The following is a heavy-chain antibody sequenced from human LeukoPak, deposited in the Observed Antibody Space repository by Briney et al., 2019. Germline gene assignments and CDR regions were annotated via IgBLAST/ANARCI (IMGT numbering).Heavy chain of an antibody. CDR2: IIPILGIA. Sequence: SVKVSCKASGGTFSSYAISWVRQAPGQGLEWMGRIIPILGIANYAQKFQGRVTITADKSTSTAYMELSSLRSEDTAVYYCARTARASTSSGFVGSHWFDPWGQGTLVTVSS. CDR1: GGTFSSYA. V-gene: IGHV1-69*04. J-gene: IGHJ5*02. CDR3: ARTARASTSSGFVGSHWFDP. D-gene: IGHD6-19*01.